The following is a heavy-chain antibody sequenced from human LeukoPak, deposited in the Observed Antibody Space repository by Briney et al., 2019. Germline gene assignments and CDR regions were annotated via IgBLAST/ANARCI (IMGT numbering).Heavy chain of an antibody. J-gene: IGHJ4*02. D-gene: IGHD5-18*01. Sequence: PSETLSLTCAVYGGSFSGYYWSWIRQPPGKGLEWIGEINHSGSTNYNPSLKSRVTISVDTSKNQFSLKLSSVTAADTAVYYCAITNSDTAMDPYYFDYWGQGTLVTVSS. CDR3: AITNSDTAMDPYYFDY. CDR2: INHSGST. V-gene: IGHV4-34*01. CDR1: GGSFSGYY.